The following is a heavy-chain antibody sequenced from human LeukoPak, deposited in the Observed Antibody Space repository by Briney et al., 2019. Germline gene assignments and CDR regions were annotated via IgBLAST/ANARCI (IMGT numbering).Heavy chain of an antibody. CDR1: GGPFSGYY. Sequence: SETLSLTCAVYGGPFSGYYWNWIRQPPGKGLEWIGEISHSGSTNYNPSLKSRVTISVDTSKNQFSLKLSSVTAADTAVYYCARGQRWLLNFGYFDLWGRGTLVIVSS. V-gene: IGHV4-34*01. D-gene: IGHD5-24*01. CDR3: ARGQRWLLNFGYFDL. CDR2: ISHSGST. J-gene: IGHJ2*01.